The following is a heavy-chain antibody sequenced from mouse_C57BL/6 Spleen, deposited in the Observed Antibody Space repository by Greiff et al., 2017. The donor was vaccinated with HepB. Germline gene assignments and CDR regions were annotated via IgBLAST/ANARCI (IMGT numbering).Heavy chain of an antibody. Sequence: DVQLQESGPGLVKPSQSLSLTCSVTGYSITSGYYWNWIRQFPGNKLEWMGYISYDGSNNYNPSLKNRISITRDTSKNQFFLKLNSVTTEDTATYYCARCGNYAYWYFDVWGTGTTVTVSS. V-gene: IGHV3-6*01. CDR2: ISYDGSN. D-gene: IGHD2-1*01. J-gene: IGHJ1*03. CDR1: GYSITSGYY. CDR3: ARCGNYAYWYFDV.